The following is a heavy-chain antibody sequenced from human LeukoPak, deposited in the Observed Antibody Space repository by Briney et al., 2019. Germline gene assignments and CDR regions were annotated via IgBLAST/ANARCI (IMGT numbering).Heavy chain of an antibody. D-gene: IGHD4-17*01. CDR3: ARDIADGDYGRAFDY. J-gene: IGHJ4*02. V-gene: IGHV3-21*01. Sequence: PGGSLRLSCAASGFTFSSYSMNWVRQAPGKGLEWVSSISSSSSDIYYAGSEKGRFTISRDNAKNSLYLQMNSLRAEDTAMYHCARDIADGDYGRAFDYWGQGTLVTVSS. CDR2: ISSSSSDI. CDR1: GFTFSSYS.